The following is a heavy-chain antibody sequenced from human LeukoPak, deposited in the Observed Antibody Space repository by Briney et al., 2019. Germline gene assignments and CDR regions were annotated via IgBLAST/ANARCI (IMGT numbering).Heavy chain of an antibody. V-gene: IGHV3-7*01. CDR2: IKQDESEK. CDR1: KFAFNTYW. Sequence: PGGSLRLSCEVSKFAFNTYWMTWVRQAPGKGLEWVANIKQDESEKYYADSVKGRFTISRDNAKKSLFLQMNSPRAEDTAVYYCAREVNYYDRSSGYFRQFFLDNWGQGTQVAVSS. D-gene: IGHD3-22*01. J-gene: IGHJ4*02. CDR3: AREVNYYDRSSGYFRQFFLDN.